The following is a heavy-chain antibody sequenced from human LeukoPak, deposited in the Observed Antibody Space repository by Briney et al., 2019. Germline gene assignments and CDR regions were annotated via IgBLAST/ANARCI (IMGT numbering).Heavy chain of an antibody. V-gene: IGHV3-30*02. CDR1: AFSFSDYG. J-gene: IGHJ4*02. CDR2: IRYDGSDE. Sequence: GGSLRLSCAASAFSFSDYGMHWVRQGPGKGLEWVAFIRYDGSDEYYPDSVQGRFIISRDNSKNTLYLQMNSLRAEDTAVYYCVRRKDLHWGQGTLVTVSS. CDR3: VRRKDLH.